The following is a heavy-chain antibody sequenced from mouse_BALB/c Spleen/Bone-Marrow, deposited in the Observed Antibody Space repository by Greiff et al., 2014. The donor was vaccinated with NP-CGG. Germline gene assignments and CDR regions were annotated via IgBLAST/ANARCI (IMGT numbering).Heavy chain of an antibody. D-gene: IGHD1-1*01. J-gene: IGHJ2*01. V-gene: IGHV2-9-2*01. CDR2: IWTGGGT. Sequence: ESGPGLVAPSQSLSITCTVSGFSLTSYDINWIRQSPGKGLEWLGVIWTGGGTNYNSAFMSRLSISKDNSKSQVFLKMNSLQTADTAIYLCVRGYYYGSSPFDYWGQGTTLTVSS. CDR3: VRGYYYGSSPFDY. CDR1: GFSLTSYD.